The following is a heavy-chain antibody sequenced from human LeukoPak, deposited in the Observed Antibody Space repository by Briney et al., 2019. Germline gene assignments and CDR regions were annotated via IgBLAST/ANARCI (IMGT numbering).Heavy chain of an antibody. D-gene: IGHD6-19*01. CDR3: ARHLGSGWSIDY. CDR2: IYYSGST. V-gene: IGHV4-39*01. J-gene: IGHJ4*02. CDR1: GGSISSSSYY. Sequence: SSETLSLTCIVSGGSISSSSYYGGWIRQPPGKGLEWIGSIYYSGSTYYNPSLKSRVTISVDTSKNQFSLKLSSVTAADTAMYYCARHLGSGWSIDYWGQGTLVTVSS.